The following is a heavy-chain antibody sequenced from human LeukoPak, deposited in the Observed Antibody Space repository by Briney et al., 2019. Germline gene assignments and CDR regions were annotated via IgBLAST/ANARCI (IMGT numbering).Heavy chain of an antibody. J-gene: IGHJ5*02. CDR2: IWYDGSNK. D-gene: IGHD1-1*01. Sequence: GGSLRLSCAASGFTFSSYGMHWVRQAPGKGLEWVAVIWYDGSNKYYTDSVKGRFTISRDNSKNTLYLQMNSLRAEDTAVYYCARENDDDWFDPWGQGTLVTVSS. V-gene: IGHV3-33*08. CDR1: GFTFSSYG. CDR3: ARENDDDWFDP.